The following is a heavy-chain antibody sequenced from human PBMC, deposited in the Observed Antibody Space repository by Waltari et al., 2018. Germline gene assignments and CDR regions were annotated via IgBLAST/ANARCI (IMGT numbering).Heavy chain of an antibody. CDR2: MSTSGTT. J-gene: IGHJ6*02. CDR1: VYSISRYY. Sequence: GPGLVKSSETLSLTCSVSVYSISRYYWSWIRQAPGKVLEWIGYMSTSGTTKYNPSLKSRVTISVDTSKSQLLLRLRSVTASDTAVYYCARHYGMVVDYYYYYGLDVWGQGTTVTVS. CDR3: ARHYGMVVDYYYYYGLDV. V-gene: IGHV4-59*08. D-gene: IGHD3-3*01.